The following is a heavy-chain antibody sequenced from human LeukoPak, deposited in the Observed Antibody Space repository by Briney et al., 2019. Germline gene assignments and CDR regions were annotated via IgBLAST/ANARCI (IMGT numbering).Heavy chain of an antibody. J-gene: IGHJ5*02. V-gene: IGHV3-23*01. CDR2: ISGSSDST. CDR1: GFTFSSYA. CDR3: AKANSLSGYYYDTVDL. D-gene: IGHD3-22*01. Sequence: PGGSLRLSCAAPGFTFSSYAMSWVRQAPGKGLEWVSAISGSSDSTYYADSVKGRFTISRDNSRSTLSLQMDSLRAEDTAVYYCAKANSLSGYYYDTVDLWGQGTLVTVSS.